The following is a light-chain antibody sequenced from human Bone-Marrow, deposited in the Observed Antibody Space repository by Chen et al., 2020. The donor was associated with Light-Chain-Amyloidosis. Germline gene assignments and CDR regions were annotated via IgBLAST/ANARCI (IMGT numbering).Light chain of an antibody. CDR1: QSVATF. CDR2: DAS. CDR3: QQRSNWPLLT. Sequence: EIVLTQSPATLSLSPGERATLPCRASQSVATFLAWYKHKPGQAPRLLIYDASSRATGIPDRFSGSGSGTDFTLTISSLEPEDFAVYYCQQRSNWPLLTFGPGTKVDIK. J-gene: IGKJ3*01. V-gene: IGKV3-11*01.